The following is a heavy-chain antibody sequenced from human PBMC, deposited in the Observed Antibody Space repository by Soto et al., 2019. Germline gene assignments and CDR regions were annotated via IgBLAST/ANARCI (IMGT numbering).Heavy chain of an antibody. CDR3: ARERGSGWTFDY. V-gene: IGHV3-74*01. CDR2: INGDGSTA. J-gene: IGHJ4*02. D-gene: IGHD6-19*01. Sequence: PGGSLRLSYAASGFTFSSYWMHWVRQAPGKGLVWVSGINGDGSTATYADSVKGRFIISRDNAKNMLYLQMNSLTAEDTAVYYCARERGSGWTFDYWGQGTLVTVSS. CDR1: GFTFSSYW.